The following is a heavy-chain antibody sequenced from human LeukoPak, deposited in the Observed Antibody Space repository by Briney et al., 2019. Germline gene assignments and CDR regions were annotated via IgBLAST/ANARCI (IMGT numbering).Heavy chain of an antibody. J-gene: IGHJ4*02. Sequence: SETLSLTCAVYGGSFSGYYWSWIRQPPGKGLEWIGEINHSGSTNYNPSLKSRVTISVDTSKNQFSLKLSSVTAADTAVYYCARTYGTTGFDYWGQETLVTVSS. CDR2: INHSGST. CDR3: ARTYGTTGFDY. CDR1: GGSFSGYY. V-gene: IGHV4-34*01. D-gene: IGHD1-1*01.